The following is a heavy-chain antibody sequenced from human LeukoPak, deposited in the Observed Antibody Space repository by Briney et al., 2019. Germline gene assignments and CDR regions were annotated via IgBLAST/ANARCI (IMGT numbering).Heavy chain of an antibody. V-gene: IGHV4-34*01. D-gene: IGHD1-26*01. CDR1: GGSFSGYY. CDR2: INHSGST. CDR3: ARDVGLPGDY. Sequence: SETLSLTCAVYGGSFSGYYWSWIRQPPGKGLEWIGEINHSGSTNYNPSLKSRVTISVDTSKNQFSLKLSSVTAADTAVYYCARDVGLPGDYWGQGTLVTVSS. J-gene: IGHJ4*02.